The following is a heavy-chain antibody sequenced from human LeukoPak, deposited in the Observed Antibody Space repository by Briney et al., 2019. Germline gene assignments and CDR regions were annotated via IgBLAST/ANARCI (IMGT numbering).Heavy chain of an antibody. CDR3: ASLPAAGNYYYGMDV. D-gene: IGHD6-13*01. V-gene: IGHV3-21*01. CDR1: GFTFSSYG. Sequence: GGSLRLSCAASGFTFSSYGMNWVRQAPGKGLEWVSSISSSSSYIYYADSVKGRFTISRDNAKNSLYLQMNSLRAEDTAVYYCASLPAAGNYYYGMDVWGQGTTVTVSS. J-gene: IGHJ6*02. CDR2: ISSSSSYI.